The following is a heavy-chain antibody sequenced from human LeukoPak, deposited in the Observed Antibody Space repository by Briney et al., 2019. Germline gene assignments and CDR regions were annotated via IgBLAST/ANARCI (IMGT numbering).Heavy chain of an antibody. V-gene: IGHV3-48*03. J-gene: IGHJ4*02. CDR1: GFTFSSYE. Sequence: QPGGSLRLSCAASGFTFSSYEMNWVRQAPGKGLEWVSYISSSGSTIYYADSVKGRFTISRDNAKNSLYLQMNSLRAEDTAVYYCARDRVGYYDSSGYFDYWGQGTLVTVSS. D-gene: IGHD3-22*01. CDR3: ARDRVGYYDSSGYFDY. CDR2: ISSSGSTI.